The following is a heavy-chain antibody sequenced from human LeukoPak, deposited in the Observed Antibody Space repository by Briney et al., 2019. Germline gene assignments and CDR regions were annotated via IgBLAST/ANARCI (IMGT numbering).Heavy chain of an antibody. Sequence: GGSLRLSCTASGFTFSDYWMTWVRQAPGKGLERVANIKQDGSAKYYVDSVKGRFTISRDNAKNSLYLQMDSLRVEDTATYYCARWRGSTSERSDYWGQGTLVTVSS. D-gene: IGHD2-2*01. CDR1: GFTFSDYW. J-gene: IGHJ4*02. CDR3: ARWRGSTSERSDY. CDR2: IKQDGSAK. V-gene: IGHV3-7*01.